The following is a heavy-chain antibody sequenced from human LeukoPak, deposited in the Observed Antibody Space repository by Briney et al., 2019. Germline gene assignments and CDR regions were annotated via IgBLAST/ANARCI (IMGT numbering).Heavy chain of an antibody. CDR1: GGSINYDY. CDR2: IYYTGRT. Sequence: PSETLSLTCTVSGGSINYDYWSGIRQSPGKGLEWIGYIYYTGRTKYNPSLQSRVTISVDTSKNQFSLNLSSVSAADTAVYFCTRVSIHGDSDYWGQGTLVTVSS. V-gene: IGHV4-59*01. CDR3: TRVSIHGDSDY. D-gene: IGHD3-16*02. J-gene: IGHJ4*02.